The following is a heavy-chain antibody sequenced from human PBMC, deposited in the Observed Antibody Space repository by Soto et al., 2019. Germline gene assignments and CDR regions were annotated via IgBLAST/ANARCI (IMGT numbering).Heavy chain of an antibody. V-gene: IGHV1-3*01. Sequence: ASVKVSCKASGYTFTSYAMHWVRQAPGQRLEWMGWINAGNGNTKYSQKFQGRVTITRDTSASTAYMELSSLRSEDTAVYYCARAPEGGGYQLLNNWFDPWGQGTLVTVS. CDR1: GYTFTSYA. CDR2: INAGNGNT. J-gene: IGHJ5*02. CDR3: ARAPEGGGYQLLNNWFDP. D-gene: IGHD2-2*01.